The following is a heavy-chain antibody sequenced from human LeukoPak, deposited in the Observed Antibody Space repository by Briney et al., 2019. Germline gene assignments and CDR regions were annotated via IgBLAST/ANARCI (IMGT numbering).Heavy chain of an antibody. Sequence: GGSLRLSCAASGFTFSRDYMSWGRQAPGKGLEWFSVISSGGRTFYADSVKGRFTISRDNSKNTLYLQMNSLRAEDTAVYYCTRDSGDMGAFDIWGQGTMVTVSS. V-gene: IGHV3-66*01. CDR2: ISSGGRT. D-gene: IGHD7-27*01. J-gene: IGHJ3*02. CDR3: TRDSGDMGAFDI. CDR1: GFTFSRDY.